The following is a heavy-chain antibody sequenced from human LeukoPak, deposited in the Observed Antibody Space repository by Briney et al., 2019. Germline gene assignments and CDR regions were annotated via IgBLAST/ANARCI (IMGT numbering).Heavy chain of an antibody. V-gene: IGHV3-74*01. CDR3: ARDVSYGRMDV. Sequence: GGSLRLSCSASGFNFRKTLMQWVRQAPGKGLVWVSQINDDGKTTGYADSVKGRFTVSRDNGKNTLYLHMKSLRAEDTAVYYCARDVSYGRMDVWGQGTTVIVSS. D-gene: IGHD4-17*01. CDR2: INDDGKTT. CDR1: GFNFRKTL. J-gene: IGHJ6*02.